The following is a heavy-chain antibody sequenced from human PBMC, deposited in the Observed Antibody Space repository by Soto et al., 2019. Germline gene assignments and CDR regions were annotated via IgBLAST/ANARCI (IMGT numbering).Heavy chain of an antibody. CDR2: TRNKANSYTT. D-gene: IGHD3-3*01. CDR3: ARTYYDFWSGYYFDY. J-gene: IGHJ4*02. CDR1: GFTFSDHY. V-gene: IGHV3-72*01. Sequence: LRLSCAASGFTFSDHYMDWVRQAPGKGLEWVGRTRNKANSYTTEYAASVKGRFTISRDDSKNSLYLQMNSLKTEDTAVYYCARTYYDFWSGYYFDYWGQGTLVTVSS.